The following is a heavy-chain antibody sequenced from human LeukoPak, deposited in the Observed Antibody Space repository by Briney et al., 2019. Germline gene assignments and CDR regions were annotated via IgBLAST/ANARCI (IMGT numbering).Heavy chain of an antibody. CDR3: ARDSFDCSGGSCYFDIDY. V-gene: IGHV1-69*04. D-gene: IGHD2-15*01. J-gene: IGHJ4*02. CDR2: IIPILGIA. CDR1: GGTFSSYA. Sequence: ASVKVSCKASGGTFSSYAISWVRQAPGQGLEWMGRIIPILGIANYAQKFQGRVTITADKSTSTAYMELSSLRSEDTAVYYCARDSFDCSGGSCYFDIDYWGQGTLVTVSS.